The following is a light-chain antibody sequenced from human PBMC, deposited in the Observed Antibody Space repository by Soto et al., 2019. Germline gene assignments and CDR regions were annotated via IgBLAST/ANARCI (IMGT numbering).Light chain of an antibody. CDR1: SSDVGSYNL. J-gene: IGLJ3*02. CDR2: EVS. CDR3: CSYAGSSWV. V-gene: IGLV2-23*02. Sequence: ALTQPASVSGSPGQSITISCTGTSSDVGSYNLVSWYQQHPGKAPKLMIYEVSKRPSGVSNRFSGSKSGNTASLTISGLQAEDEADYYCCSYAGSSWVFGGGTKLTVL.